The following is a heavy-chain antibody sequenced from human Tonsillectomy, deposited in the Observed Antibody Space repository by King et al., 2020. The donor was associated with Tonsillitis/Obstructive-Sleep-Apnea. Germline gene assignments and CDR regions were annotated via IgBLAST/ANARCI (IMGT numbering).Heavy chain of an antibody. CDR1: GFTLNNYT. CDR3: ARDQEQQLVPGFFDY. Sequence: VQLVESGGGVVQPGRSLRLSCVGSGFTLNNYTLQWVRQAPGRGLEWVAVISHDGSKKYYTDSVKGRFTISRDNSKNKVYLQMNSLGAEDTAVYHCARDQEQQLVPGFFDYWGQGTLVTVSS. D-gene: IGHD6-13*01. V-gene: IGHV3-30*04. CDR2: ISHDGSKK. J-gene: IGHJ4*02.